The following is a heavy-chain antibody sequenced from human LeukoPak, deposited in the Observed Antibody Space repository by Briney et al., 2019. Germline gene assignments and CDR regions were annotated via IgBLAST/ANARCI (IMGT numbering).Heavy chain of an antibody. V-gene: IGHV1-2*02. J-gene: IGHJ4*02. CDR2: INPNSGGT. D-gene: IGHD3-9*01. CDR3: ARDRRRYSSLYFDY. Sequence: ASVKVSCKASGYTFTGYYMHWVRQAPGQGLEWMGWINPNSGGTNYAQKFQGRVTMTRDTSISTAYMELSRLRSDDTAVYYCARDRRRYSSLYFDYWGQGTLVTVSS. CDR1: GYTFTGYY.